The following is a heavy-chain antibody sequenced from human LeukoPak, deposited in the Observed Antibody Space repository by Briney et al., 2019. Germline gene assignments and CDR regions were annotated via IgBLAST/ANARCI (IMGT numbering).Heavy chain of an antibody. CDR1: GFTFSSYW. CDR3: ATGIESIAFFDY. V-gene: IGHV3-7*01. J-gene: IGHJ4*02. CDR2: IKQDGSEK. D-gene: IGHD6-6*01. Sequence: GGSLRLSCAASGFTFSSYWMSWVRQAPGKGLEWVANIKQDGSEKYYVDSVKGRFTISRDNAKNSLYPQMNSLRAEDTAVYYCATGIESIAFFDYWGQGTLVTVSS.